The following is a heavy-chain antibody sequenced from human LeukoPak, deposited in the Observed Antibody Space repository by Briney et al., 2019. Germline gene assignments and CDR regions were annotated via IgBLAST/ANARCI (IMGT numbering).Heavy chain of an antibody. CDR1: GFTFSDNY. D-gene: IGHD1-1*01. CDR3: ARDPRTVRI. J-gene: IGHJ4*02. V-gene: IGHV3-11*04. Sequence: PGGSLRLSCAASGFTFSDNYMTWVRQAPGKGLEWLSYISGNGGVIQYADSVKGRFTISRDNAKNLLYLQMDSLRVEDTAVYYCARDPRTVRIWGQGTLVTVSS. CDR2: ISGNGGVI.